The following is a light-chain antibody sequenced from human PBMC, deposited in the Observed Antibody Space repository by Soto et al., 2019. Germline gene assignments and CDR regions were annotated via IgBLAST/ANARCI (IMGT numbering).Light chain of an antibody. V-gene: IGKV3-20*01. CDR1: QSVSCSY. CDR3: QQYESSPCT. J-gene: IGKJ1*01. CDR2: CAS. Sequence: IVLTQSPGILYLSLGERATLSCRASQSVSCSYLAWYHQNPGQAPRLLIYCASRRATGIPDRFSGSGSGTDFTLTISRLAPEDFAVYYCQQYESSPCTFGQGTKVEIK.